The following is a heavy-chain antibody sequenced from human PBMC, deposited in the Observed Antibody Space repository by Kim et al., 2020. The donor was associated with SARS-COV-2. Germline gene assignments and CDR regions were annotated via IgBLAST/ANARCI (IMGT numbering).Heavy chain of an antibody. V-gene: IGHV3-48*03. D-gene: IGHD4-4*01. J-gene: IGHJ4*02. CDR3: ARGPNYSPFDY. CDR2: K. Sequence: KYSADSVRGRFTISRDTDKNSLYLQMNSLRAEDTAVYYCARGPNYSPFDYWGQGTLVTVSS.